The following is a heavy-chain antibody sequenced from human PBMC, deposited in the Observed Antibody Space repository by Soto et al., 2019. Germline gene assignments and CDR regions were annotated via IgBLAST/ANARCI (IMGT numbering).Heavy chain of an antibody. Sequence: QLQLQESGPGLVKPSETLSLTCTVSGGSISSSSYYWGWIRQPPGKGLEWIGSIYYSGSTYYNPSLKSRVTISVDTSKNQFSRKLSSVTAADTAVYYCARLLVVLMLRDAFDIWGQGTMVTVSS. CDR2: IYYSGST. V-gene: IGHV4-39*01. CDR3: ARLLVVLMLRDAFDI. D-gene: IGHD2-8*01. J-gene: IGHJ3*02. CDR1: GGSISSSSYY.